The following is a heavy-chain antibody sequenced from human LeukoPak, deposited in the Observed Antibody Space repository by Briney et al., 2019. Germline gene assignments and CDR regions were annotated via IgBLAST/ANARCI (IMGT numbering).Heavy chain of an antibody. Sequence: ASVKVSCKASGYTFTSYDINWVRQATGQGLEWMGWMNPNSGNTGYAQKFQGRVTMTRNTSISTAYMELSSLRSEDTAVYYCARGTSLYYDFWSGISQAYGMDVWGQGTTVTVSS. V-gene: IGHV1-8*01. CDR1: GYTFTSYD. CDR3: ARGTSLYYDFWSGISQAYGMDV. CDR2: MNPNSGNT. J-gene: IGHJ6*02. D-gene: IGHD3-3*01.